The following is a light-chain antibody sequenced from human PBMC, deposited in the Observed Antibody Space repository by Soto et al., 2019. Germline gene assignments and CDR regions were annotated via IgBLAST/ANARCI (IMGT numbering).Light chain of an antibody. CDR2: EVS. Sequence: QSALTQPASVSGSPGQSITISCTGTSSDVGGYNYLSWYQQNPGKAPKVMIYEVSNRPSGVSNRFSGSKSGNTASLTISGLPAEEAADYYCSSYTTSGTPVFGGGTKLTVL. V-gene: IGLV2-14*01. J-gene: IGLJ3*02. CDR3: SSYTTSGTPV. CDR1: SSDVGGYNY.